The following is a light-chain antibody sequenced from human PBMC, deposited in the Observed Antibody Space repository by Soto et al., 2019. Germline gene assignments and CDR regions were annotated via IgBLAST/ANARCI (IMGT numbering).Light chain of an antibody. V-gene: IGKV3-20*01. CDR3: QQHDILPIT. CDR2: GAS. J-gene: IGKJ5*01. CDR1: QSLGSSY. Sequence: EIVLTQSPGTLSLSPGDRATLSCRASQSLGSSYLAWYQQKPGQAPRLLIYGASTRATGIPARFSGSGSGTDFTLTISSLQSEDFALYYCQQHDILPITFGQGTRLEIK.